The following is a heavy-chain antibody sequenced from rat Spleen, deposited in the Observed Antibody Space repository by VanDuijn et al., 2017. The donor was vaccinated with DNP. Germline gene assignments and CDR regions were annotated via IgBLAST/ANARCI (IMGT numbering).Heavy chain of an antibody. Sequence: QVQLKETGPGPVQPSETLSLTCTVSGFSLTSYGVNWVRQPPGKGLEWMGRMRYNGDTSYNSALKSRLSISRDTSKNQVFLKMNSLQTDDTGTYYCTRAGGLWPRWYFDFWGPGTMVTVSS. J-gene: IGHJ1*01. V-gene: IGHV2-63*01. D-gene: IGHD1-3*01. CDR1: GFSLTSYG. CDR2: MRYNGDT. CDR3: TRAGGLWPRWYFDF.